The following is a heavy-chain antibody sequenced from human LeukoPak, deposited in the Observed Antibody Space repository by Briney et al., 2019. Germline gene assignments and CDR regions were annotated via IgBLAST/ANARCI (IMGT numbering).Heavy chain of an antibody. CDR3: AKDQQWLVPSFDY. CDR1: GFTFSRYA. Sequence: GGSLRLSCAVSGFTFSRYAMSWVRQAPGKGLEWVSAITSGGSTYYADSVKGRFTISRDNSKDTLYLQMNSLRADDTAVYYCAKDQQWLVPSFDYWGQGTLVTVSS. V-gene: IGHV3-23*01. D-gene: IGHD6-19*01. J-gene: IGHJ4*02. CDR2: ITSGGST.